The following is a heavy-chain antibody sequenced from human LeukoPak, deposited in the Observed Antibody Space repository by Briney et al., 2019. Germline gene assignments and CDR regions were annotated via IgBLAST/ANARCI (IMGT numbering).Heavy chain of an antibody. CDR2: INHSGST. V-gene: IGHV4-34*01. CDR3: ARVTAVAGNAEYFQH. CDR1: GGSFSGCY. Sequence: SETLSLTCAVYGGSFSGCYWSWIRQPPGKGLEWIGEINHSGSTNYNPSLKSRVTISVDTSKNQFSLKLSSVTAADTAVYYCARVTAVAGNAEYFQHWGQGTLVTVSS. D-gene: IGHD6-19*01. J-gene: IGHJ1*01.